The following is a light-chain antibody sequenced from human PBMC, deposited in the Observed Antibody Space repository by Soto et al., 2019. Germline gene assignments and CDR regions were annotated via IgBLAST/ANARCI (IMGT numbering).Light chain of an antibody. J-gene: IGLJ2*01. CDR2: DVS. V-gene: IGLV2-14*01. Sequence: QSVLTQPASVSGSPGQSITISCTGTSSDVGGYNYVSWYQQHPGKAPKLMIYDVSNRPSGVSNRFSGSKSGNTASLTISELQAEDEADYYCSSYTSSSTPWVVFGGGTKLTVL. CDR3: SSYTSSSTPWVV. CDR1: SSDVGGYNY.